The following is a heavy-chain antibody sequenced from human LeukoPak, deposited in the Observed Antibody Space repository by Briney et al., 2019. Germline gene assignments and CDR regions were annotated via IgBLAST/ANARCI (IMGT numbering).Heavy chain of an antibody. CDR2: ISAYNGNT. CDR3: ARVHSGYDRTIPPPHYYYYYGMDV. J-gene: IGHJ6*02. D-gene: IGHD5-12*01. Sequence: GASVKVSCKASGYTFTSYGISWVRQAPGQGLEWMGWISAYNGNTNYAQKLQGRVTMTTDTSTSTAYMELRSLRSDDTAVYYCARVHSGYDRTIPPPHYYYYYGMDVWGQGTTVTVSS. CDR1: GYTFTSYG. V-gene: IGHV1-18*01.